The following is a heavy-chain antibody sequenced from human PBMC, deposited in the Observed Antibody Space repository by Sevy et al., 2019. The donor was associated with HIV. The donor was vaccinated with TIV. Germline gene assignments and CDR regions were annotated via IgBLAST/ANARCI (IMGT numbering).Heavy chain of an antibody. J-gene: IGHJ4*02. V-gene: IGHV4-59*08. CDR2: IYYNGHI. D-gene: IGHD1-26*01. CDR3: AGENAWGRGYS. Sequence: SGTLSLTCTVSGGSITSLYWNWIRQPPGKGLEWIANIYYNGHINYNPSLKSRVTLSLDTAKNQFSLRLSSVTAADTAMYYCAGENAWGRGYSWGQGTLVTVSS. CDR1: GGSITSLY.